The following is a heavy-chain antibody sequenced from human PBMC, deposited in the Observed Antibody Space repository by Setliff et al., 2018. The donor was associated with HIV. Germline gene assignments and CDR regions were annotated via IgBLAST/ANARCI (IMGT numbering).Heavy chain of an antibody. J-gene: IGHJ4*02. Sequence: KPSETLSLTCTVSGGSISSSSYYWGWIRQPPGKGLEWIGSIYYSGSTYYNPSLKSRVTISVDTSKNRFSLKVRSVTAADTAVYFCAKSSPSIGYISDHWGQGTLVTVSS. CDR2: IYYSGST. V-gene: IGHV4-39*01. CDR1: GGSISSSSYY. CDR3: AKSSPSIGYISDH. D-gene: IGHD5-12*01.